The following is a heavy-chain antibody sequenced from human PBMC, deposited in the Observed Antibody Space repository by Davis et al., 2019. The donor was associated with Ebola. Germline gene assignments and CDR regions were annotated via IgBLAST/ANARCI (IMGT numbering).Heavy chain of an antibody. Sequence: SETLSLTCAVYGGSFSGYYWTWIRQPPGKGLEWIGEINHSGSTNYNPSLKSRVTISVDTSKNQFSLKLSSVTAADTAVYYCARRRGIQLWNPRFDYWGQGTLVTVSS. D-gene: IGHD5-18*01. V-gene: IGHV4-34*01. CDR3: ARRRGIQLWNPRFDY. CDR2: INHSGST. J-gene: IGHJ4*02. CDR1: GGSFSGYY.